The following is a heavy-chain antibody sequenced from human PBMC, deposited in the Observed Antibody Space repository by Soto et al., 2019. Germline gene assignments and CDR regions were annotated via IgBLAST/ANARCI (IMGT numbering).Heavy chain of an antibody. V-gene: IGHV4-39*01. CDR2: IYYSGRT. J-gene: IGHJ2*01. Sequence: QLQLQESGPGLVKPSETLSLTCTVSGGSISSSSYYWGWIRQPPGRGLEWIGSIYYSGRTYYNPSLKSRVTIPVDTSKNQFSLKLSSVTAADTAVYYCARSSFSAVAWYFDFWGRGTLVTVSS. CDR1: GGSISSSSYY. CDR3: ARSSFSAVAWYFDF. D-gene: IGHD6-19*01.